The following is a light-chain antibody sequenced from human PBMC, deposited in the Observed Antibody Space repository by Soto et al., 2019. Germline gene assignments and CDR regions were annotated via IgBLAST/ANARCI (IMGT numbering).Light chain of an antibody. V-gene: IGKV3-11*01. CDR2: DAS. J-gene: IGKJ4*01. CDR3: HQRSNWPPLT. CDR1: QSVSNY. Sequence: EIVLTQSPATLSLSPGERATLSCRASQSVSNYLAWYQQKPGQAPRLLIYDASNRAPGIPARFSGSWSGTDLTPTISSLQPEDFAVYFCHQRSNWPPLTFGGGTKVEIK.